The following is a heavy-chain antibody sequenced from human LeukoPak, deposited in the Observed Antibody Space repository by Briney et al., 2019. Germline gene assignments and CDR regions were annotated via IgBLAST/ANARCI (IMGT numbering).Heavy chain of an antibody. CDR2: ISYDGSNK. D-gene: IGHD6-13*01. J-gene: IGHJ4*02. CDR1: GFTFSSYG. Sequence: PGGSLRLSCAASGFTFSSYGVHWVRQAPGKGLEWVAVISYDGSNKYYADSVKGRFTISRDNSKNTLYLQMNSLRAEDTAVYYCAKGRIAAAGRLDYWGQGTLVTVSS. CDR3: AKGRIAAAGRLDY. V-gene: IGHV3-30*18.